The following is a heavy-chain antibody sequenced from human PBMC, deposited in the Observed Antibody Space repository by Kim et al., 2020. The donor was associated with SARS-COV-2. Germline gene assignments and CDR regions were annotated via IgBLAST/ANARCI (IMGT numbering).Heavy chain of an antibody. CDR2: MSYNGGSI. CDR1: GFSFSRHG. Sequence: GGSLRLSCVASGFSFSRHGMHWLRQVPGKGLEWLAVMSYNGGSISYADSVRGRFTITRDNAKNTLYLQMNSLRADDTAVYYCAKVSVSNWHSGYFDSWGQGTLVTVSS. V-gene: IGHV3-30*18. J-gene: IGHJ4*02. CDR3: AKVSVSNWHSGYFDS. D-gene: IGHD1-7*01.